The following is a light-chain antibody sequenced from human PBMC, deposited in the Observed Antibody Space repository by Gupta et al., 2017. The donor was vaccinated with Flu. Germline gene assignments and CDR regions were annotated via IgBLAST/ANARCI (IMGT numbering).Light chain of an antibody. CDR2: GAT. J-gene: IGKJ4*01. V-gene: IGKV1-9*01. Sequence: DIQLTQSPSFLSASVGDRVTVTCRASQGISTYLAWYQQKPGRAPKLLIYGATTLQGGVPSRFRGSGSVTEFTLTISSLQPEDFATYYCQQLNSFPALTFGGGTKVEIK. CDR1: QGISTY. CDR3: QQLNSFPALT.